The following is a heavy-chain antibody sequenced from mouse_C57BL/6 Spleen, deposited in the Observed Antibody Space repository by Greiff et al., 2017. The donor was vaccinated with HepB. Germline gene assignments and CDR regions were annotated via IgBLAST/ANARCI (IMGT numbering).Heavy chain of an antibody. D-gene: IGHD2-4*01. Sequence: EVKLMESGPGLVKPSQSLSLTCSVTGYSITSGYYWNWIRQFPGNKLEWMGYISYDGSNNYNPSLKNRISITRDTSKNQFFLKLNSVTTEDTATYYCARDYDYDVLYYAMDYWGQGTSVTVSS. CDR3: ARDYDYDVLYYAMDY. J-gene: IGHJ4*01. CDR1: GYSITSGYY. V-gene: IGHV3-6*01. CDR2: ISYDGSN.